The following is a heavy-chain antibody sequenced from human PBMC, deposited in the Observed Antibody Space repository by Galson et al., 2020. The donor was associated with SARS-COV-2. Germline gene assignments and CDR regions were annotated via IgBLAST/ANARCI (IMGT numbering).Heavy chain of an antibody. CDR2: IYYTGNT. CDR1: NGSIRSYY. CDR3: ARDTPNYGEDV. V-gene: IGHV4-59*12. D-gene: IGHD2-15*01. Sequence: SETLSLTCPISNGSIRSYYWTWIRQPPGKGLEWIGNIYYTGNTKHNPSLQSRVTISVDTTKNLFSLNLSSVTAADTAVYFCARDTPNYGEDVWGQGTTVTVSS. J-gene: IGHJ6*02.